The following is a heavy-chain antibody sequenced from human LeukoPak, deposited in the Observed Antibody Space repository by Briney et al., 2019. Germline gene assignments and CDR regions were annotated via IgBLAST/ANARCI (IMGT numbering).Heavy chain of an antibody. CDR3: ARESGGNIVFDY. V-gene: IGHV1-2*02. J-gene: IGHJ4*02. Sequence: ASVKVSCKASGYRFTGYSIHWVRQAPGQGLEWMGWINPNSGGTKNAPKFQGRVTMTRDTSISTVYMELSRLRFDDTAVYYCARESGGNIVFDYWGQGTLVTVSS. CDR1: GYRFTGYS. CDR2: INPNSGGT. D-gene: IGHD2-15*01.